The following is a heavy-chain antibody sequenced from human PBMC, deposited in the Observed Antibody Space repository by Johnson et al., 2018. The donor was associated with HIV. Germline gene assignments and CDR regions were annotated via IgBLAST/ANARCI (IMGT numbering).Heavy chain of an antibody. CDR1: LFTLSSYG. Sequence: VQLVESGGGVVQRGGSLRVSCAASLFTLSSYGLSWVRQAPGKGLEWVSRISWNSGSLGYADPVKGRFRISRENSKNTLYLQMNSLRAEDTAVYYCARGSRYTYDNDDAYLLHAFDLWGQGTMVTVSS. CDR2: ISWNSGSL. V-gene: IGHV3-23*04. CDR3: ARGSRYTYDNDDAYLLHAFDL. J-gene: IGHJ3*01. D-gene: IGHD3-22*01.